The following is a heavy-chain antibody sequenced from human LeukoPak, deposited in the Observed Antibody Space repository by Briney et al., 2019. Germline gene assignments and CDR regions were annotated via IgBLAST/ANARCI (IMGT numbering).Heavy chain of an antibody. Sequence: RGASLQICWEGAGSSFTSYRIGGGRQLAGKGVGRVGIIYPGDSDTRYSPSFRGQVTISADKSISTAYLQWSSLKASDTAMYYCARARSGYSGYGPFDYWGQGTLVTVSS. D-gene: IGHD5-12*01. CDR2: IYPGDSDT. J-gene: IGHJ4*02. CDR3: ARARSGYSGYGPFDY. V-gene: IGHV5-51*01. CDR1: GSSFTSYR.